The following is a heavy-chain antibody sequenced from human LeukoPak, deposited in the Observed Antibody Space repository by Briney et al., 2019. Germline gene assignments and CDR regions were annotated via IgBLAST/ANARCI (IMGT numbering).Heavy chain of an antibody. CDR3: ARIRMYGSGSRRNFDY. D-gene: IGHD3-10*01. V-gene: IGHV1-18*01. CDR2: ISAYNGNT. J-gene: IGHJ4*02. CDR1: GYTFTSYS. Sequence: GASVKVSCKTSGYTFTSYSISWVRQAPGQGLEWMGWISAYNGNTNYAQKLQGGVTMTTDTSTSTAYMELRSLRSDDTAVYYCARIRMYGSGSRRNFDYWGQGTLVTVSS.